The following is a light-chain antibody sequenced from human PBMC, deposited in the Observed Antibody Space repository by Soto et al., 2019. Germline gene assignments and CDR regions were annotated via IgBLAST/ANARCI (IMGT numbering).Light chain of an antibody. CDR3: QQYFSYSPWT. Sequence: DIQMTQSPSPLSSSVGDRVTITCRASKSITGWVAWYQQRPGEPPRLLIYDATTLVGGVPSRFSGGGSGTEFTLTISSLQPEDCAAYYCQQYFSYSPWTFGQGTIVELK. CDR1: KSITGW. CDR2: DAT. V-gene: IGKV1-5*01. J-gene: IGKJ1*01.